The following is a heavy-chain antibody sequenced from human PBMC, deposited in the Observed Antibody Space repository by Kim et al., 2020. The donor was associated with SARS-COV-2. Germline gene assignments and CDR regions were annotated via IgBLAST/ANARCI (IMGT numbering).Heavy chain of an antibody. CDR1: GFTFSTFW. J-gene: IGHJ4*02. Sequence: GGSLRLSCAASGFTFSTFWMSWVRQAPGKGLEWVANMNEDGSKKYYVDSVRGRFTISRDNAMNSLYLQMNSLRVEDTGVYYCARDNLGDYLFDYCGQGTL. D-gene: IGHD4-17*01. CDR3: ARDNLGDYLFDY. CDR2: MNEDGSKK. V-gene: IGHV3-7*03.